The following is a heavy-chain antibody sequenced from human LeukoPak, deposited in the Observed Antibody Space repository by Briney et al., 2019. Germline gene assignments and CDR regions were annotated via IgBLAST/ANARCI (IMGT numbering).Heavy chain of an antibody. V-gene: IGHV4-59*01. CDR2: IYYSGST. CDR1: GGSISSYY. J-gene: IGHJ5*02. Sequence: PLETLSLTCTVSGGSISSYYWSWIRQPPGKGLEWIGYIYYSGSTNYNPSLKSRVTISVDTSKNQFSLKLSSVTAADTAVYYCARVKVGATTWFDPWGQGTLVTVSS. D-gene: IGHD1-26*01. CDR3: ARVKVGATTWFDP.